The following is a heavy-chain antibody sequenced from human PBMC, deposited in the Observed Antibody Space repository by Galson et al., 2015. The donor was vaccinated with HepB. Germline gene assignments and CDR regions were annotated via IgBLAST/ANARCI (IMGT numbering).Heavy chain of an antibody. V-gene: IGHV3-7*03. CDR3: ARGDGSIWYSY. D-gene: IGHD6-13*01. J-gene: IGHJ3*01. Sequence: SLRLSCAASGFTFSSYWMNWVRQAPGKGLEWVAAIKQDGSEKYYVDSVKGRFTISRDNATNSLDLQMNSLRADDTAVYYCARGDGSIWYSYWGQGTMVTVSS. CDR2: IKQDGSEK. CDR1: GFTFSSYW.